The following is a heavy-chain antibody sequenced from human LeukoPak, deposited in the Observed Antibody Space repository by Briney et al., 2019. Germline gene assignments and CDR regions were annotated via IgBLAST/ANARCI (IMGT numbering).Heavy chain of an antibody. V-gene: IGHV1-2*02. D-gene: IGHD3-16*02. J-gene: IGHJ5*02. CDR2: MNPTSGGT. Sequence: ASVKVSCKASGYTLTGYYMHWVRQAPGQGLEWMGWMNPTSGGTKYAQKFQGRVTMTRDTSISTAYMELSRLRSDDTAMYYCARDKLGLGELSLYDQWGQGTLVTVFS. CDR3: ARDKLGLGELSLYDQ. CDR1: GYTLTGYY.